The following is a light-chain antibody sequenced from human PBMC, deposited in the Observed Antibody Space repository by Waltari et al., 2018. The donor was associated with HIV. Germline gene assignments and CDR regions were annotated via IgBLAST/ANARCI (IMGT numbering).Light chain of an antibody. CDR1: DLGDKY. Sequence: SYEVTQPPSVAVSPAQTAPTTCSGYDLGDKYTCWYQQKPGQSPLLVIYQDNKRPSGIPERFSGSSSGHTATLTISGTLPMDEADYYCQAWGSTTSGVFGRGTRLTVL. J-gene: IGLJ3*02. V-gene: IGLV3-1*01. CDR3: QAWGSTTSGV. CDR2: QDN.